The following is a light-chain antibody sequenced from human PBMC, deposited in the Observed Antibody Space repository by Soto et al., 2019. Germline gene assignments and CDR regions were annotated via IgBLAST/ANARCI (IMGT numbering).Light chain of an antibody. Sequence: QSALTQPASVSGSPGQSITISCTGTSSDVGSYKLVSWYQQHQGKAPKLMIYEVSKRPSGVSNRYSGSKSGNTASLTISGLQAEDEADYYCCSYAGSRDVVFGGGTKLTVL. CDR2: EVS. J-gene: IGLJ2*01. V-gene: IGLV2-23*02. CDR3: CSYAGSRDVV. CDR1: SSDVGSYKL.